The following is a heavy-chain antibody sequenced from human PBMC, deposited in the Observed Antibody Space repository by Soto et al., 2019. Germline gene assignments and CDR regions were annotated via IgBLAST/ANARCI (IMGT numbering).Heavy chain of an antibody. V-gene: IGHV1-18*01. D-gene: IGHD3-22*01. J-gene: IGHJ6*02. CDR1: GYTFTRNG. CDR2: ISPNSGSI. Sequence: ASVKVSCKTSGYTFTRNGISWVRQAPGQGLEWMGWISPNSGSIKYAPKLQGRVIMTTDTSTSTAYMELRSLRSDDTAVYYCVKDSDSNTWPSRDVWGQGTTVTVSS. CDR3: VKDSDSNTWPSRDV.